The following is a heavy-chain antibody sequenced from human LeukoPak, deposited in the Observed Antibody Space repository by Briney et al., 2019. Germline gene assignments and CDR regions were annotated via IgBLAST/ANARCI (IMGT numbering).Heavy chain of an antibody. Sequence: PSETLSLTCTVSGGSISSYYWGWIRQPPGKGLEWIGSIYHSGSTYYNPSLKSRVTISVDTSKNQFSLKLSSVTAADTAVYYCAREGYCSGGSCYLGWFDPWGQGTLVTVSS. D-gene: IGHD2-15*01. CDR3: AREGYCSGGSCYLGWFDP. J-gene: IGHJ5*02. CDR1: GGSISSYY. CDR2: IYHSGST. V-gene: IGHV4-38-2*02.